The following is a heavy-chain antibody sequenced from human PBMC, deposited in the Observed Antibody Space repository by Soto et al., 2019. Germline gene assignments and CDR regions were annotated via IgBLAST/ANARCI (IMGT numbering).Heavy chain of an antibody. D-gene: IGHD6-13*01. J-gene: IGHJ6*02. CDR2: IYYSGST. CDR3: ARDPQAEQHQSYGMDV. Sequence: ETLSLTCTVSGGSISSYYWSWIRQPPGKGLEWIGYIYYSGSTNYNPSLKSRVTISVDTSKNQFSLKLSSVTAADTAVYYCARDPQAEQHQSYGMDVWGQGTTVTVSS. V-gene: IGHV4-59*01. CDR1: GGSISSYY.